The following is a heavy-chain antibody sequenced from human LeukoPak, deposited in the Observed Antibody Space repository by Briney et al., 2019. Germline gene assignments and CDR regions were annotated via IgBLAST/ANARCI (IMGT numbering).Heavy chain of an antibody. V-gene: IGHV1-58*02. CDR3: AAQRGASLHDFWSTRLFDP. CDR2: IVLGSGNT. CDR1: GFTFHTSA. D-gene: IGHD3-3*01. Sequence: GASVKVSCKASGFTFHTSAMHWVRQARGQRLEWIGWIVLGSGNTVYSHKFHDRVIITRDMSTSTVYMELDSLGSEDTAVYYSAAQRGASLHDFWSTRLFDPWGQGTLVTVSS. J-gene: IGHJ5*02.